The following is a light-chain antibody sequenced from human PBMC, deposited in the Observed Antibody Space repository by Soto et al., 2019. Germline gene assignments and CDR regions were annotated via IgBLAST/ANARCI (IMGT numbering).Light chain of an antibody. CDR1: QSLVYSDGYTF. CDR2: EVS. V-gene: IGKV2-30*01. CDR3: MQGTHWPLT. Sequence: DVVMTQSPLSLPVTLGQPASISRRSSQSLVYSDGYTFLNWFQQRPGQSPRRLIYEVSKRHSGVPDRFSGSGSGTDFTLKISRVEAEDVGVYYCMQGTHWPLTFGGGTKVDIK. J-gene: IGKJ4*01.